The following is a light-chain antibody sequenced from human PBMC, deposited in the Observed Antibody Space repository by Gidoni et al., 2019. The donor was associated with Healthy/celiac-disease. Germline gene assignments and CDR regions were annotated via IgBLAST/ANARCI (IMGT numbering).Light chain of an antibody. J-gene: IGLJ2*01. CDR3: QSADSSGTYPEV. Sequence: SYELTQPPPVSVSPGQTARITCSGDALPKQYAYWYQQKPGQAPVLVIYKDSERPSGIPERFSGSSSETTVTLTISGVQAEDEADYYCQSADSSGTYPEVFGGGTKLTVL. V-gene: IGLV3-25*03. CDR1: ALPKQY. CDR2: KDS.